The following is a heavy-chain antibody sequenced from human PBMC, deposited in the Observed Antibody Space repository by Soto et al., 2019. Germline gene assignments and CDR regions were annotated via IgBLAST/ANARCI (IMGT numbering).Heavy chain of an antibody. CDR2: ISSSSSTI. Sequence: GGSLRLSCAASGFTFSSYSMNWVRQAPGKGLEWVSYISSSSSTIYYADSVKGRFTISRDNAKNSLYLQMNSLRDEDTAVYYCAGVGSSGYYSLVNHAFDIWGQGTMVTVSS. CDR3: AGVGSSGYYSLVNHAFDI. CDR1: GFTFSSYS. J-gene: IGHJ3*02. D-gene: IGHD3-22*01. V-gene: IGHV3-48*02.